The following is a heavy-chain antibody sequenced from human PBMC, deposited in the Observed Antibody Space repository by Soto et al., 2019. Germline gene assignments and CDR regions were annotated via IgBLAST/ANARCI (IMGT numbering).Heavy chain of an antibody. CDR2: IYSGGST. Sequence: HPGGSLRLSCAASGFTVSSNYMSWVRQAPGKGLEWVSVIYSGGSTYYADSVKGRFTISRDNSKNTLYLQMNSLRAEDTAVYYCAREYDSSGYYYFDYWGQGILVTVSS. J-gene: IGHJ4*02. V-gene: IGHV3-53*01. CDR3: AREYDSSGYYYFDY. D-gene: IGHD3-22*01. CDR1: GFTVSSNY.